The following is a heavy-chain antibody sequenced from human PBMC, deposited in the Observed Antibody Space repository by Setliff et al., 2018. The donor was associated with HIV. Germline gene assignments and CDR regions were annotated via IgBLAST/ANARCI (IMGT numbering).Heavy chain of an antibody. Sequence: ASVKVSCKTSGYTFNSYGISWVRQAPGQGLEWVGLNIAFNGKTNSAPKFQGRATMTRDTSTSTAHMELRSLRSDDTAIYYCARVIVNFDSRGFYYFDSWGQGTLVTVSS. CDR1: GYTFNSYG. V-gene: IGHV1-18*01. CDR3: ARVIVNFDSRGFYYFDS. CDR2: NIAFNGKT. D-gene: IGHD3-22*01. J-gene: IGHJ4*02.